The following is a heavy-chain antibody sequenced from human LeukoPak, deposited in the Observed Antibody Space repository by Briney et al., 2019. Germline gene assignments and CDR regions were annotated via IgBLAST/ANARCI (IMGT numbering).Heavy chain of an antibody. CDR3: AKDKGDWIFDY. J-gene: IGHJ4*02. CDR1: RFTSSTSG. V-gene: IGHV3-30*02. Sequence: GGSLRLSCAASRFTSSTSGMHWVRQAPGKGLEWVAFIRYDGGEIYYEDSVKGRFTISRDNSKNTLSLQMNSLRAEDTALYYCAKDKGDWIFDYWGQGTLVTVSS. CDR2: IRYDGGEI. D-gene: IGHD2-21*02.